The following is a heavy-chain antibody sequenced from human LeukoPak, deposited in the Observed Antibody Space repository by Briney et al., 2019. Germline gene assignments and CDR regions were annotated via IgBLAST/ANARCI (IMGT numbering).Heavy chain of an antibody. V-gene: IGHV3-73*01. J-gene: IGHJ4*02. CDR2: IKTKTDSDAT. CDR3: AKRDCTSFKCYSFDN. Sequence: PGGSLRLSLAASGFTFRDFDIHWVRQASGKGVGWVGRIKTKTDSDATTYAASVKGRLTISRDHSTNTAYLQMNNLKTGDTAVYYCAKRDCTSFKCYSFDNWGQGILVTVSS. CDR1: GFTFRDFD. D-gene: IGHD2-8*01.